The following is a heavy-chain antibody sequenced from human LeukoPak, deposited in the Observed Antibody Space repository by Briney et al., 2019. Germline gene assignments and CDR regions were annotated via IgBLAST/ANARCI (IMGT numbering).Heavy chain of an antibody. CDR2: INPNSGGT. V-gene: IGHV1-2*02. J-gene: IGHJ3*02. D-gene: IGHD7-27*01. Sequence: SSVKVSCKASGYTFTGYYMHWVRQAPGQGVEGMAWINPNSGGTNDAQKFQGRVTMTTDMSTSTVYMELSSLRSEDTVVYYGARDKATWVFDIWGQGTMVTVSS. CDR3: ARDKATWVFDI. CDR1: GYTFTGYY.